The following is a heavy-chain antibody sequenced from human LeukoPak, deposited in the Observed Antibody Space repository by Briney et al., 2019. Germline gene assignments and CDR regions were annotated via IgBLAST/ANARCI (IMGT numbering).Heavy chain of an antibody. Sequence: GRSLRLSCAAPGFTFSNYAMHWVRQAPGKGLEWVAVIWYDGSSKFYAGSVNGRFTISRDNSENTLYLQMNNLGAEDTAVYHCVRGAYYYDSSDYYYFPYWGQGTPVTVSS. V-gene: IGHV3-33*01. CDR2: IWYDGSSK. CDR3: VRGAYYYDSSDYYYFPY. J-gene: IGHJ4*02. CDR1: GFTFSNYA. D-gene: IGHD3-22*01.